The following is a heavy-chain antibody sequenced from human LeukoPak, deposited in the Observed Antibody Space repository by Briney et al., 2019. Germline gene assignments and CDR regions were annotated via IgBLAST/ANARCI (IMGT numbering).Heavy chain of an antibody. V-gene: IGHV4-59*12. CDR3: ARFRVAGTRFFDY. J-gene: IGHJ4*02. CDR1: GESISGFY. Sequence: PSETLSLTCTVSGESISGFYWTWIRQPPGKGLEWIGYIYYSGSTNYNPSLKSRVTTSLDTSKNQVSLELNSVTAADTAVYYCARFRVAGTRFFDYWGQGTLVTVSS. D-gene: IGHD6-19*01. CDR2: IYYSGST.